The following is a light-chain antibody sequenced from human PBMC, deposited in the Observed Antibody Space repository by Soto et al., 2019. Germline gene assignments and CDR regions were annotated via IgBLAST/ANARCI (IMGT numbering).Light chain of an antibody. Sequence: DIVLTQSPGTLSLSPGDGATLSCRASQSVPKNYLGWSKHKTGQAPRHLIYDVFNRATDVPDRFSGSGSETDFTLTISGLEPEDFAVYYCQQYATAPLTFGGGTKLEIK. J-gene: IGKJ4*01. CDR1: QSVPKNY. CDR2: DVF. CDR3: QQYATAPLT. V-gene: IGKV3-20*01.